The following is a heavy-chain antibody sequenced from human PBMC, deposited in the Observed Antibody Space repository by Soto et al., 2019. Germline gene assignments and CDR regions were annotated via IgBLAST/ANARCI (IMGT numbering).Heavy chain of an antibody. V-gene: IGHV3-11*01. CDR2: ISSSGSTI. CDR3: ARDRSNYNLGNWFDP. D-gene: IGHD4-4*01. Sequence: PGGSLRLSCAASGFTFSSYSMSWIRQAPGKGLEWVSYISSSGSTIYYADSVKGRFTISRDNAKNSLYLQMNSLRAEDTAVYYCARDRSNYNLGNWFDPWGQGTLVTVSS. J-gene: IGHJ5*02. CDR1: GFTFSSYS.